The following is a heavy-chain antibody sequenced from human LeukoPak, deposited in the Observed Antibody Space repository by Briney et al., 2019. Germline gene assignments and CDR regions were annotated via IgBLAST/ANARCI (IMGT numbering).Heavy chain of an antibody. CDR2: ISAYNGNT. CDR1: GYTFTSYG. J-gene: IGHJ4*02. D-gene: IGHD5-18*01. CDR3: ARDLELWNRGTFDY. V-gene: IGHV1-18*01. Sequence: ASVKVSCKASGYTFTSYGISWVRQAPGQGLERMGWISAYNGNTNYAQKLQGRVTMTTDTSTSTAYMELRSLRSDDTAVYYCARDLELWNRGTFDYWGQGTLVTVSS.